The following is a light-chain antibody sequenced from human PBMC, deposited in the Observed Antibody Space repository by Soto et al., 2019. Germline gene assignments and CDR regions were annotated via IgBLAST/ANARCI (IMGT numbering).Light chain of an antibody. V-gene: IGLV2-8*01. J-gene: IGLJ2*01. CDR2: EVS. Sequence: QSVLTQPPSAGGSPGQSVTISCTGTSSDVGGYNFVSWYQQHPGKAPKLMIYEVSKRPSGVPDRFSGSKSGNTASLTVAGLQADDEADYYCTSYAGSNIPVVFGGGTKLTVL. CDR3: TSYAGSNIPVV. CDR1: SSDVGGYNF.